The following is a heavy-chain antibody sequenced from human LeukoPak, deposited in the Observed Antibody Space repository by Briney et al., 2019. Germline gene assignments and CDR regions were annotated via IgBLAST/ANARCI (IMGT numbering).Heavy chain of an antibody. CDR3: STGPGDAFDI. D-gene: IGHD1-14*01. CDR1: GFTFSSYW. CDR2: INSDGSST. J-gene: IGHJ3*02. Sequence: GGSLRLSCAASGFTFSSYWMHWVRQVPGKGLVWVSRINSDGSSTSYADSVKGRFTISRDNAKNTLYVQMNSLRAEDTAVYYCSTGPGDAFDIWGRGTMVTVSS. V-gene: IGHV3-74*01.